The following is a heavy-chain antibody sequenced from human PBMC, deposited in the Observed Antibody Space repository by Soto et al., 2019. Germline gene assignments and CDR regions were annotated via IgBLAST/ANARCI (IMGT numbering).Heavy chain of an antibody. CDR3: VQTTGWPGFDF. CDR2: IYGGGTT. J-gene: IGHJ4*02. CDR1: GFAVSSKY. Sequence: EVQLVESGGGWIQPGGSLRLSCAASGFAVSSKYMTWVRQAPGKGLEWVSVIYGGGTTYYADSVKGRFTSSRDTSKNTLYLQMNSLRAEDTDLYYCVQTTGWPGFDFWGQGTLVTSSS. D-gene: IGHD6-19*01. V-gene: IGHV3-53*01.